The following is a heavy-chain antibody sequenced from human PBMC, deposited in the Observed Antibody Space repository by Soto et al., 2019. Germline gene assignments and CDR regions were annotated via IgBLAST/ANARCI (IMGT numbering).Heavy chain of an antibody. CDR2: ISSSSSYI. CDR1: GFTFSSYS. V-gene: IGHV3-21*01. Sequence: EVQLVESGGGLVKPGGSLRLSCADSGFTFSSYSMNCVRQAPGKGLEWVSSISSSSSYIYYADSVKGRFTISRDNAKNSLYLQMNSLRAEDTAVYYCARGGSGSSGWHRLDYWGQGTLVTVSS. J-gene: IGHJ4*02. D-gene: IGHD6-19*01. CDR3: ARGGSGSSGWHRLDY.